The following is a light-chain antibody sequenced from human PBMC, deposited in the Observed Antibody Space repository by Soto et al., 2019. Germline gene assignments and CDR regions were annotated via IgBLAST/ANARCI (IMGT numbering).Light chain of an antibody. CDR3: QQYNDWPLT. Sequence: EILLTQSPATLSMSPGERATLSCRASQSVGSNLAWYQQQPGQAPRLLVYGASTRATEIPARFSCSGSGTEFTLTISSLQSEDFAVYSCQQYNDWPLTFGGGTKVEI. CDR1: QSVGSN. J-gene: IGKJ4*01. V-gene: IGKV3-15*01. CDR2: GAS.